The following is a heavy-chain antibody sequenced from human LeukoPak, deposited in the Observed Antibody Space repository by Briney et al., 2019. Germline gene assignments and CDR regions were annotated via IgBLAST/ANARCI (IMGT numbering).Heavy chain of an antibody. CDR3: AKGEAVAGTSSWSDP. D-gene: IGHD6-19*01. CDR2: ISASGGST. J-gene: IGHJ5*02. Sequence: SAISASGGSTYYTDSVKGRFTISRDNSKNTLYLQMNSLRAEDTAVYYCAKGEAVAGTSSWSDPWGQGTLVTVSS. V-gene: IGHV3-23*01.